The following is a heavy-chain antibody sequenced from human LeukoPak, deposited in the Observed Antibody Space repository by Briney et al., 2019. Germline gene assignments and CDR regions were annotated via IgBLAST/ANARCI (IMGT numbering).Heavy chain of an antibody. CDR3: ARDGVSTNDWQPDY. Sequence: PGGSLRLSCAASGFTFSDYWMHWVRQAPGKGLVWVSHINSDGTSKNYSDSVKGRFTLSRDNAKNTLYLHMSSLRAEDTAVYYCARDGVSTNDWQPDYWGQGTLVTVSS. V-gene: IGHV3-74*01. J-gene: IGHJ4*02. CDR1: GFTFSDYW. D-gene: IGHD5/OR15-5a*01. CDR2: INSDGTSK.